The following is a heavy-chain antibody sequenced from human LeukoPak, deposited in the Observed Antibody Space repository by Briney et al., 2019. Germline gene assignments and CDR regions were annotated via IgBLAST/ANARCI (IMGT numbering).Heavy chain of an antibody. CDR1: GFTFSSYW. J-gene: IGHJ3*02. V-gene: IGHV3-74*01. Sequence: GGSLRLSCAASGFTFSSYWMHWVRQAPGKGLVWVSRINSDGSSTSYADSAKGRFTISRDNAKNTLYLQMNSLRAEDTAVYYCARRLAYCGGDCYSFAFDIWGQGTMVTVSS. CDR3: ARRLAYCGGDCYSFAFDI. D-gene: IGHD2-21*02. CDR2: INSDGSST.